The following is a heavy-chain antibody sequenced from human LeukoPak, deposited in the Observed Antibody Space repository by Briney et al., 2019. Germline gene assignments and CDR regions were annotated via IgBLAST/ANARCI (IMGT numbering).Heavy chain of an antibody. Sequence: SQTLSLTCAISGDSVSSNSAAWNWIRQSPSRGLEWLGSTYYRSKWYNNYAASVKSRITINSDTSKKQFSLQLNSVTPEDTAVYYCARDGYSDYELSAWGRGTLVTVSS. CDR1: GDSVSSNSAA. CDR2: TYYRSKWYN. D-gene: IGHD5-12*01. J-gene: IGHJ5*02. CDR3: ARDGYSDYELSA. V-gene: IGHV6-1*01.